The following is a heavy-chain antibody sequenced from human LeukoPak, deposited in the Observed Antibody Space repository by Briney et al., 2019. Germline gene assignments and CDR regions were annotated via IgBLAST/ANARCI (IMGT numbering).Heavy chain of an antibody. D-gene: IGHD4-17*01. CDR1: GFIFTSYR. CDR3: ARQRAGFTVTTSDY. Sequence: GGSLRLSCAASGFIFTSYRMNWVRQAPGKGLERVSYISSSSSTIYYADSVKGRFTISRDNAKNSLYLQMNSLRAEDTAVYYCARQRAGFTVTTSDYWGQGTLVTVSS. V-gene: IGHV3-48*01. CDR2: ISSSSSTI. J-gene: IGHJ4*02.